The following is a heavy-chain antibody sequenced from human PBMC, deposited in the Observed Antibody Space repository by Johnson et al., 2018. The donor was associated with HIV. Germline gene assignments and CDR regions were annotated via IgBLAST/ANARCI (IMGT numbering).Heavy chain of an antibody. CDR2: INWNGGST. J-gene: IGHJ3*01. V-gene: IGHV3-20*04. CDR1: GFRFDDYG. CDR3: ATRDPTYRPGAFDL. D-gene: IGHD1-14*01. Sequence: VQLVESGGGAERPGGSLRLSCVGSGFRFDDYGMSWVRQAPGKGLEWVSGINWNGGSTGYADSVKGRFTISRDNAKNSLYLQMNSLRAEDTAVYYCATRDPTYRPGAFDLWGQGTKVTVSS.